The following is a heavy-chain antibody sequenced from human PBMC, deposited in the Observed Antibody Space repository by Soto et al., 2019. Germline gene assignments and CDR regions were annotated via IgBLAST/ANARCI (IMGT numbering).Heavy chain of an antibody. V-gene: IGHV3-33*01. CDR1: GFTFSSYG. Sequence: GGSLRLSCAASGFTFSSYGMHWVRQAPGKGLEWVAVIWYDGSNKYYADSVKGRVTISRDNSKNKLYLQMNSLRAEDTAVYYCARGGGADCSGGSCYSDYYYYMDVWGKGTTVTVSS. CDR3: ARGGGADCSGGSCYSDYYYYMDV. CDR2: IWYDGSNK. D-gene: IGHD2-15*01. J-gene: IGHJ6*03.